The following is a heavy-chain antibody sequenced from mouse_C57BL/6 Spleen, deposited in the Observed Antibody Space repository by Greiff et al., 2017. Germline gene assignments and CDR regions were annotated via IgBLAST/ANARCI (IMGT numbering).Heavy chain of an antibody. D-gene: IGHD3-2*02. CDR3: ARGDSSGYEAMDY. J-gene: IGHJ4*01. V-gene: IGHV1-81*01. CDR2: INPRSGNT. CDR1: GYTFTSYG. Sequence: VQLQQSGAELARPGASVKLSCKASGYTFTSYGISWVKQRTGQGLEWIGEINPRSGNTYYNEKFKGKATLTADKSSSTAYMELRSLTSEDSAVYYCARGDSSGYEAMDYWGQGTSVTVSS.